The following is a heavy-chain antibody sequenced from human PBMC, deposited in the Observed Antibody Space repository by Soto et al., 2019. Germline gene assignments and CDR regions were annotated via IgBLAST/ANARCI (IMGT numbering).Heavy chain of an antibody. J-gene: IGHJ6*02. CDR3: ARDKERLQLVGNYDYILDV. CDR1: GGTFSNSA. Sequence: QVQLEQSGAEVKQPGSSVRVSCKASGGTFSNSAISWVRQASGQGLEWMGGIMPIFRTPDYAQKFQGRVTISADKSTSTAYMELNGLRSDDTVVYYCARDKERLQLVGNYDYILDVWGQGTTVTVSS. V-gene: IGHV1-69*14. D-gene: IGHD1-1*01. CDR2: IMPIFRTP.